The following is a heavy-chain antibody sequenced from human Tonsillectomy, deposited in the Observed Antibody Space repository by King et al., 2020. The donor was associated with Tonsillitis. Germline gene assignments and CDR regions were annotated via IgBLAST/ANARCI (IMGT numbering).Heavy chain of an antibody. Sequence: VQLVESGGGLVKPGGSLRLSCAASGFTFSDYYMSWIRQAPGKGLEWVSYISSSGSIIYCADSVKGRFTISRDNAKNSLYLQMNSLRAEDTAVYYCARRGFYDSSGYSVAAEYFQHWGQGTLVTVSS. CDR2: ISSSGSII. CDR1: GFTFSDYY. D-gene: IGHD3-22*01. J-gene: IGHJ1*01. V-gene: IGHV3-11*01. CDR3: ARRGFYDSSGYSVAAEYFQH.